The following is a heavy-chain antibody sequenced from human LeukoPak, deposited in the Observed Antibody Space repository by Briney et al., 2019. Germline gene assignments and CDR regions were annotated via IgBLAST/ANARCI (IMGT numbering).Heavy chain of an antibody. Sequence: GASVKVSCKPSGYTFSDYGITWVRQARGQGIEWMGCISGYNGNTNYAESLQGRVTMTIDTSTSTAYMDLRSLRSDDTAVYYCARVGLVDNEYGFYFYMDVWGKGTTVIVSS. CDR1: GYTFSDYG. D-gene: IGHD4/OR15-4a*01. CDR3: ARVGLVDNEYGFYFYMDV. CDR2: ISGYNGNT. J-gene: IGHJ6*03. V-gene: IGHV1-18*01.